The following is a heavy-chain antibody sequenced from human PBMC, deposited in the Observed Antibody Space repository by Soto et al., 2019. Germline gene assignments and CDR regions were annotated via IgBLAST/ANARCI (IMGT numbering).Heavy chain of an antibody. Sequence: SETLSLTCTVSGGSISSPNFYWSWIRQHPGKGLEWIGHIYYNGTTYYNPSLKSRVTMSVDTSRNQFSLKLSSVTAADTALYYCARDKIAAAGGAYYNYGMDVWGQGTTVTVSS. D-gene: IGHD6-13*01. V-gene: IGHV4-61*01. CDR3: ARDKIAAAGGAYYNYGMDV. J-gene: IGHJ6*02. CDR2: IYYNGTT. CDR1: GGSISSPNFY.